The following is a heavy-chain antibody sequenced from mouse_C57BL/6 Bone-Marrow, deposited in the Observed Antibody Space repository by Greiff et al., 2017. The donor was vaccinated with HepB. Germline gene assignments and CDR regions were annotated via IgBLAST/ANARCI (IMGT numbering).Heavy chain of an antibody. CDR3: ARHGGGSRPSMDY. CDR2: ISSGGSYT. D-gene: IGHD3-2*02. V-gene: IGHV5-6*01. CDR1: GFTFSSYG. Sequence: EVQGVESGGDLVKPGGSLKLSCAASGFTFSSYGMSWVRQTPDKRLEWVATISSGGSYTYYPDSVKGRFTISRDNAKNTLYLQMSSLKSEDTAMYYCARHGGGSRPSMDYWGQGTSVTVSS. J-gene: IGHJ4*01.